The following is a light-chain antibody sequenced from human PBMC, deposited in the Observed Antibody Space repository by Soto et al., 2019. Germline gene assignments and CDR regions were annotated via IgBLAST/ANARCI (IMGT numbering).Light chain of an antibody. CDR1: GSDVGGYNY. CDR2: DVS. J-gene: IGLJ1*01. CDR3: CSYTSSSTYV. Sequence: QSVLTQPASVSGSPGQSITISCTGTGSDVGGYNYVSWYQQYPGKAPKLMIYDVSNRPSGVSNRFSGSKSGNTAALIIFGLQAEDEADYYCCSYTSSSTYVFGTGTKVNVL. V-gene: IGLV2-14*01.